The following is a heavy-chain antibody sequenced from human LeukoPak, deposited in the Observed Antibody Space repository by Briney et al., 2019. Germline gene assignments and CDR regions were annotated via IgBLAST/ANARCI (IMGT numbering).Heavy chain of an antibody. CDR2: ISSSSSTI. J-gene: IGHJ4*02. Sequence: GGPLRLSCAASGFTFSSYSMNWVRQAPGKGLEWVSYISSSSSTIYYADSVKGRFTISRDNAKNSLYLQMNSLRAEDTALYYCAKGNYYGSGSYFDYWGQGTLVTVSS. V-gene: IGHV3-48*04. CDR3: AKGNYYGSGSYFDY. CDR1: GFTFSSYS. D-gene: IGHD3-10*01.